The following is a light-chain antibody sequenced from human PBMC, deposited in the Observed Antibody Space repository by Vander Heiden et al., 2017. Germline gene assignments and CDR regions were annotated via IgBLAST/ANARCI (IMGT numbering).Light chain of an antibody. J-gene: IGKJ1*01. CDR2: GAS. CDR1: QGVSSN. CDR3: QQDNNWAWT. V-gene: IGKV3-15*01. Sequence: EIVMTQSPATLSVSPGERATLSGRASQGVSSNLDWYQQKPGQTPRLLIYGASTRAAGIPARVSGSGSGTEFTLTSSSLQAEDFAVYYCQQDNNWAWTFGQGTKVEIK.